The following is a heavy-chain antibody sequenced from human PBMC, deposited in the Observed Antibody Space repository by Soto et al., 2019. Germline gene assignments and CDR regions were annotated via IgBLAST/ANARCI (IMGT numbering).Heavy chain of an antibody. V-gene: IGHV1-2*04. J-gene: IGHJ4*02. D-gene: IGHD4-17*01. CDR2: INPNSGGT. CDR1: GYTFTGYY. CDR3: ARGGPPEAYDDYGAHTELDS. Sequence: QVQLVQSGAEVKKPGASVKVSCKASGYTFTGYYMHWVRQAPGQGLEWMGGINPNSGGTNYVQKFQGCVTMPGDPSICTAYMELRRLRSDDSAVYYCARGGPPEAYDDYGAHTELDSWGQGTLVAVSS.